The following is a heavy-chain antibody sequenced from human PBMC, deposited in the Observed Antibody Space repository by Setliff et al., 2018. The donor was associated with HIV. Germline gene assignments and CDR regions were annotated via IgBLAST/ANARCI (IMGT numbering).Heavy chain of an antibody. J-gene: IGHJ4*02. D-gene: IGHD1-1*01. CDR3: ARRASVTNSDDY. Sequence: GESLKISCKALDYTFTTYWIAWVRQMPGEGLEWMGIIYPDDSDIRYSPSFQGQVTISADKSISTAYLQWSSLKASDTAIYYCARRASVTNSDDYWGQGTLVTVSS. CDR1: DYTFTTYW. V-gene: IGHV5-51*01. CDR2: IYPDDSDI.